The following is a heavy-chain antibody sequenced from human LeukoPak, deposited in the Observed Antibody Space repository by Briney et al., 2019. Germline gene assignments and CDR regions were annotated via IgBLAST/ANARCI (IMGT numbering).Heavy chain of an antibody. CDR3: ARRHFDVLTGYAYDAFPI. D-gene: IGHD3-9*01. V-gene: IGHV1-18*01. J-gene: IGHJ3*02. CDR2: ISAYNGNT. Sequence: GASVKVSCKASGYTFVSYGISWVRQAPGQGLEWMGWISAYNGNTNYAQKVQGRVTMTTDTSTSTAYMELRSLRSDDTAVYYCARRHFDVLTGYAYDAFPIWGQGTMVTVSS. CDR1: GYTFVSYG.